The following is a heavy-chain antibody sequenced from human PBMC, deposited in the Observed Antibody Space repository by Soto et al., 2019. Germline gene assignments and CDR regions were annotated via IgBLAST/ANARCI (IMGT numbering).Heavy chain of an antibody. CDR3: ASIYGSGYLAFDY. CDR2: INPILSMS. CDR1: GDTFTFYS. V-gene: IGHV1-69*02. Sequence: QVQLVQSGAEVKKPGSSVRVSCKASGDTFTFYSINWVRQAPGLGLEWMGSINPILSMSNYAQRFQGRVTMTADKSWSTAQIELSSLRSEDTAMYYCASIYGSGYLAFDYWGQGALVSVSS. J-gene: IGHJ4*02. D-gene: IGHD3-10*01.